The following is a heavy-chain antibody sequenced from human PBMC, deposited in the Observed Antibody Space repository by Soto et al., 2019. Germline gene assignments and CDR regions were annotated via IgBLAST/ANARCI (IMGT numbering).Heavy chain of an antibody. Sequence: PSETLSLTCAVYGGSFSGYYWSWIRQPPGKGLEWIGEINHSGSTNYNPSLKSRVTISVDTSKNQFSLKLSSVTAADTAVYYCERGVVGGYCSSTSCYSGNWFDPWGQGTLVTVSS. CDR2: INHSGST. CDR1: GGSFSGYY. V-gene: IGHV4-34*01. D-gene: IGHD2-2*01. J-gene: IGHJ5*02. CDR3: ERGVVGGYCSSTSCYSGNWFDP.